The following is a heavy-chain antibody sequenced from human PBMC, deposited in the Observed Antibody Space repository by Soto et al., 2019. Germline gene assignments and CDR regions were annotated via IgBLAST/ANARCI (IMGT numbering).Heavy chain of an antibody. V-gene: IGHV5-51*01. CDR2: IYPSDSDT. Sequence: GESLTISFRASGYSFTTSSICWVRQMHVKGLAWMGIIYPSDSDTRYSQSFQGQVTISADKSMRTACLQWSSLKASETAIYFCARHDSGDYMQWSQGTLLTLCS. D-gene: IGHD4-17*01. J-gene: IGHJ4*02. CDR3: ARHDSGDYMQ. CDR1: GYSFTTSS.